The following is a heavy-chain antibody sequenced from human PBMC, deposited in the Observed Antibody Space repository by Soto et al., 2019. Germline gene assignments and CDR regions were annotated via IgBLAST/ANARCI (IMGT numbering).Heavy chain of an antibody. Sequence: SETLSLTCTVSGGSVSSGRYYWSWIRQPPGKGLEWIGYIYYSGLTNYSPSLKSRVAISIDTSKSQFSLILSSVTAADTAVYYCVRTPTSPRRFDSWGQGTLVTVSS. CDR2: IYYSGLT. V-gene: IGHV4-61*01. CDR1: GGSVSSGRYY. CDR3: VRTPTSPRRFDS. J-gene: IGHJ5*01. D-gene: IGHD2-15*01.